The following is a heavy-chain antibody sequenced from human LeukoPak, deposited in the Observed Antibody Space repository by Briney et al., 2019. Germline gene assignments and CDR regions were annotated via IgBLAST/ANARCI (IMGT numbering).Heavy chain of an antibody. V-gene: IGHV1-69*13. CDR1: EGTFSSYA. CDR2: IIPIFGTA. CDR3: ARVAVASYYYYGMDV. Sequence: SVKVSCKASEGTFSSYAISWVRQAPGQGLEWMGGIIPIFGTANYAQKFQGRVTITADESTSTAYMELSSLRSEDTAVYYCARVAVASYYYYGMDVWGQGTTVTVSS. D-gene: IGHD6-19*01. J-gene: IGHJ6*02.